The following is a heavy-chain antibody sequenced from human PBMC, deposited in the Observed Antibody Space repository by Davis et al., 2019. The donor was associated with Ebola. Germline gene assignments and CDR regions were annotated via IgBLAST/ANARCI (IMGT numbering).Heavy chain of an antibody. CDR2: ISSSRSTI. V-gene: IGHV3-48*04. J-gene: IGHJ6*02. D-gene: IGHD2-2*01. CDR1: GFAFSDYG. CDR3: ARDGVIVVVPAASDNYYYGMDV. Sequence: GESLKISCAASGFAFSDYGMNWVRQAPGKGLEWVSYISSSRSTIHYADSVKGRFTISRDNAKNSLYLQMNSLRAEDTAVYYCARDGVIVVVPAASDNYYYGMDVWGQGTTVTVSS.